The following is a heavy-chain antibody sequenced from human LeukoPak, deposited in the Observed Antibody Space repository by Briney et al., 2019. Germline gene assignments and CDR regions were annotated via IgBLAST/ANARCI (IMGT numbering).Heavy chain of an antibody. J-gene: IGHJ4*02. Sequence: SETLSLPCPVSGASVNGKGYYLGWIPHPPGKGLEWIGNIYYTGSTYYNASLQSRVTISIDMSKNQFSLRLSSVTAADTAMYYCVKSGGYGLIDYWGQGTLVTVSS. CDR1: GASVNGKGYY. CDR3: VKSGGYGLIDY. V-gene: IGHV4-39*01. CDR2: IYYTGST. D-gene: IGHD6-19*01.